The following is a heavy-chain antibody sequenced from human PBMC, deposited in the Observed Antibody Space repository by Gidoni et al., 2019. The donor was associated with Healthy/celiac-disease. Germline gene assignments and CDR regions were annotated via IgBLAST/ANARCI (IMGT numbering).Heavy chain of an antibody. V-gene: IGHV1-69*02. CDR3: AREDCYDSSGYCLFDY. CDR1: GGTFSSYT. D-gene: IGHD3-22*01. CDR2: IIPILGIA. J-gene: IGHJ4*02. Sequence: QVQLVQSGAEVKKPGSSVKVSCKASGGTFSSYTISWVRQAPGQGLEWMGRIIPILGIANYAQKFQGRVTITADKSTSTAYMELSSLRSEDTAVYYCAREDCYDSSGYCLFDYWGQGTLVTVSS.